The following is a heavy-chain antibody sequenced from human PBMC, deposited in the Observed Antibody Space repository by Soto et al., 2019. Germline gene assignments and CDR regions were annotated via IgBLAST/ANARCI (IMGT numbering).Heavy chain of an antibody. CDR2: MSHSGGT. V-gene: IGHV4-34*01. CDR3: ARVERGTATTVVDAFEI. J-gene: IGHJ3*02. CDR1: GGFVTSGSYY. D-gene: IGHD1-1*01. Sequence: QVQLQQWGAGLLKPSETLSLTCAVYGGFVTSGSYYWSWIRQPPGKGLEWIGEMSHSGGTHFNPSLKSRVTISVDTSKNQFTLKMSSVTAAATALYYCARVERGTATTVVDAFEIWCPGTMVTVSS.